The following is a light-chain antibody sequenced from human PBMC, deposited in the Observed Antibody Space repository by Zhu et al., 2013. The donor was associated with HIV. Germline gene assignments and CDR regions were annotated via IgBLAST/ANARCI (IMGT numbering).Light chain of an antibody. Sequence: QSVVTQPPSVSGTPGQRVSISCSGSSSNIGSNFVNWYQQLPGTAPKLVIYRNNQRPSGVPDRFSGSKSGTSASLAINGLRSDDEADYYCSSYTSSSTLVVFGGGTKLTVL. CDR3: SSYTSSSTLVV. V-gene: IGLV1-47*01. CDR2: RNN. J-gene: IGLJ2*01. CDR1: SSNIGSNF.